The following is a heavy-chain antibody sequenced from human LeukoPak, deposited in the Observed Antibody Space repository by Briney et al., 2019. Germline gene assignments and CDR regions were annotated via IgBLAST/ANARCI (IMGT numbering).Heavy chain of an antibody. V-gene: IGHV4-31*03. Sequence: SQTLSLTCTVSGGSISSGGYYWSWIRQHPGKGLEWIGYIYYSGSTYYNPSLKSRVTISVDTSKNQFSLKLSSVTAADTAVYYCARTYGSGSFDAFDIWGQGTMVTVSS. CDR2: IYYSGST. J-gene: IGHJ3*02. D-gene: IGHD3-10*01. CDR1: GGSISSGGYY. CDR3: ARTYGSGSFDAFDI.